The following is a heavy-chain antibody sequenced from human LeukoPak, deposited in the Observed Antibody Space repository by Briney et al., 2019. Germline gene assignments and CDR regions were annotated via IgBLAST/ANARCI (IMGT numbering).Heavy chain of an antibody. CDR2: IFDNENT. CDR3: ARDHVGVTIFGVVTNPNWFDP. CDR1: SGSITSGGKS. J-gene: IGHJ5*02. Sequence: ASETLSLTCTVSSGSITSGGKSWSWIRQPPGKGLEWLGNIFDNENTVYNPSLRSRLTISLDTSKNQFSLKLSSVTAADTAVYYCARDHVGVTIFGVVTNPNWFDPWGQGTLVTVSS. V-gene: IGHV4-30-4*07. D-gene: IGHD3-3*01.